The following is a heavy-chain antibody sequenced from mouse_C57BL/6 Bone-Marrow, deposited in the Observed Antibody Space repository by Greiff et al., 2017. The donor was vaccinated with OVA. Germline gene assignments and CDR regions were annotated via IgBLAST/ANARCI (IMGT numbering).Heavy chain of an antibody. V-gene: IGHV5-15*01. CDR2: ISNLAYSI. CDR1: GFTYSDYG. Sequence: EVKLMESGGGLVQPGGSLKLSCAASGFTYSDYGMAWVRQAPRKGPEWVAFISNLAYSIYYADTVTGRFTISRENAKNTLYLEMSSLRSEDTAMYYCARQGVTTFYWYFDVWGTGTTVTVSS. J-gene: IGHJ1*03. D-gene: IGHD2-2*01. CDR3: ARQGVTTFYWYFDV.